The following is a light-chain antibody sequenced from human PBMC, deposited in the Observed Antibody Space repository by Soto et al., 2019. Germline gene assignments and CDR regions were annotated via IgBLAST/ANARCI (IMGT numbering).Light chain of an antibody. Sequence: EIVMTQSPATLSVSPGERATLSCRASQSIGINLAWYQQKPGQAPRLLIYGASTRATGIPARFSGSGSGTDITLTISSLQSEDVAVYYCQHYHNWPPWTFGQGTKVEIK. J-gene: IGKJ1*01. CDR1: QSIGIN. V-gene: IGKV3-15*01. CDR2: GAS. CDR3: QHYHNWPPWT.